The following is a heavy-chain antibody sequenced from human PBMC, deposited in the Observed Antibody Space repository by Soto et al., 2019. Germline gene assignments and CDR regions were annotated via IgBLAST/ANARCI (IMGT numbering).Heavy chain of an antibody. D-gene: IGHD1-1*01. Sequence: SETLSLTCAVSGYSISSGLYWGWIRQPPGKGLEWIGTIYRGGITYYNPSLKSRVTISIDTSKNHFSLRLSSVTATGTAVYFCAIGNPDWFDPWGQGTLVTVSS. CDR2: IYRGGIT. CDR1: GYSISSGLY. J-gene: IGHJ5*02. V-gene: IGHV4-38-2*01. CDR3: AIGNPDWFDP.